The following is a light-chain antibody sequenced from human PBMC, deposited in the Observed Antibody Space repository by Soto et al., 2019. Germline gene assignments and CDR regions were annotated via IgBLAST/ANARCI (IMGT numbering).Light chain of an antibody. CDR3: SSYSGTNYHYV. V-gene: IGLV2-8*01. CDR2: EVS. J-gene: IGLJ1*01. Sequence: SVLTQPPSASGSFGQSVTISCTGTSSDVSGYNYVSWYQQHPGKAPKLMIYEVSERPSGVPDRFSGSKSGNTASLTVSGLQADDEADYYCSSYSGTNYHYVFGTGTKVTVL. CDR1: SSDVSGYNY.